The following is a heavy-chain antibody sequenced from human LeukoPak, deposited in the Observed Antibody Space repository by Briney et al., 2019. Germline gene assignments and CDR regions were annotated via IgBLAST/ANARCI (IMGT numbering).Heavy chain of an antibody. Sequence: SETLSLTCTVTGGSISSSSYYWGWIRQPPGKGLEWIGSIYYSGSTYYNPSLKSRVTISVDTSKNQFSLKLSSVTAADTAAYYCASYGKAPRNFDYWGQGTLVTVSS. CDR2: IYYSGST. D-gene: IGHD3-16*01. J-gene: IGHJ4*02. CDR3: ASYGKAPRNFDY. CDR1: GGSISSSSYY. V-gene: IGHV4-39*01.